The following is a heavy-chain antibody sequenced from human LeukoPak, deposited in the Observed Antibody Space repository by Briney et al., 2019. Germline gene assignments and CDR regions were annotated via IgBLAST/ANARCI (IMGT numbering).Heavy chain of an antibody. CDR3: ARASQDYGDDSHFDY. CDR1: GGSISSSSYY. J-gene: IGHJ4*02. Sequence: PSETLSLTCTVSGGSISSSSYYWGWIRQPPGKGLEWIGSMYYSGSTYYNPSLKSRVTISVDKSKNQFSLKLSSVTAADTAVYYCARASQDYGDDSHFDYWGQGTLVTASS. V-gene: IGHV4-39*07. D-gene: IGHD4-17*01. CDR2: MYYSGST.